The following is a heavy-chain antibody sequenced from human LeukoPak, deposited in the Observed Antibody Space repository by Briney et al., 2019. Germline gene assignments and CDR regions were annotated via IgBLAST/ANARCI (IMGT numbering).Heavy chain of an antibody. V-gene: IGHV4-59*12. D-gene: IGHD6-13*01. J-gene: IGHJ4*02. CDR2: IYYSGST. Sequence: SETLSLTCTVSGGSISSYYWSWIRQPPGKGLEWFGYIYYSGSTYYNPSLKSRVTISVDTSKNQFSLKLSSVTAADTAVYYCARLAAAGYYFDYWGQGTLVTVSS. CDR1: GGSISSYY. CDR3: ARLAAAGYYFDY.